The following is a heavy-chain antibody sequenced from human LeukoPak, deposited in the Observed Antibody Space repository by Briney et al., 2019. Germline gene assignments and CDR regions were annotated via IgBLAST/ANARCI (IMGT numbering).Heavy chain of an antibody. J-gene: IGHJ4*02. CDR1: GGSISSGGYY. Sequence: PSETLSLTCTVSGGSISSGGYYWSWIWQPPGKGLEWIGYIYHSGSTYYNPSLKSRVTISVDRSKNQFSLKLSSVTAADTAVYYCARALRPHYSSSWYYFDYWGQGTLVTVSS. D-gene: IGHD6-13*01. CDR3: ARALRPHYSSSWYYFDY. V-gene: IGHV4-30-2*01. CDR2: IYHSGST.